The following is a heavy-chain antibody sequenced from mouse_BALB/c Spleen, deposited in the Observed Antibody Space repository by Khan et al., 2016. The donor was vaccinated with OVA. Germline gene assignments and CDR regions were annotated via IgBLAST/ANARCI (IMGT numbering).Heavy chain of an antibody. CDR3: ARRLPPYYYAMDY. CDR2: INPSTIYT. V-gene: IGHV1-7*01. Sequence: QVQLQQSGAELAKPGASVKMSCKASGYTFTNYWMHWVKQRPGQGLEWIGYINPSTIYTEYNQKFKDKATLTADKSSSTAYMQLRSLTSEDSAVDYCARRLPPYYYAMDYWGQGTSVTVSS. J-gene: IGHJ4*01. CDR1: GYTFTNYW. D-gene: IGHD3-2*02.